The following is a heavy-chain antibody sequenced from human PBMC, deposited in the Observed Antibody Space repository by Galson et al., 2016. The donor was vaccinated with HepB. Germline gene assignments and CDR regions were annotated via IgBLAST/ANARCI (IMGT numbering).Heavy chain of an antibody. J-gene: IGHJ4*02. D-gene: IGHD1-26*01. Sequence: SVKVSCKASGYTFTTFYVHWVRQAPGQGLEWIGRIMPNDGSTIYAQNFQGRVTVTGDTSTSTVYMELSSLISEDTAVYYCARGGHKWDFDYWGQGSLVTVAS. V-gene: IGHV1-46*01. CDR2: IMPNDGST. CDR1: GYTFTTFY. CDR3: ARGGHKWDFDY.